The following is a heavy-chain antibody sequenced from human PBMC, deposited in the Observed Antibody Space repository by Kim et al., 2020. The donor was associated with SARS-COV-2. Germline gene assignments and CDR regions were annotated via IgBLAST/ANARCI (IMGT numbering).Heavy chain of an antibody. CDR1: GFTFRRFC. CDR2: VSYDGSKE. Sequence: GGSLRLSCAASGFTFRRFCFPLIRPSPGTFLEWVAFVSYDGSKEYYADSVRGRFTVSRDNSKHTVYLQMSSLSVEDTAVYYCAKGFVVASLLPYLDYWGQGTLLTVSS. D-gene: IGHD2-21*01. CDR3: AKGFVVASLLPYLDY. J-gene: IGHJ4*02. V-gene: IGHV3-30*18.